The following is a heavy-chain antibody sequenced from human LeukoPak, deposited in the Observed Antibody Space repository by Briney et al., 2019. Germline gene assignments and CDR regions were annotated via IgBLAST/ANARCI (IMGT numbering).Heavy chain of an antibody. V-gene: IGHV3-33*03. J-gene: IGHJ6*03. D-gene: IGHD4-23*01. CDR2: IWYDGSNK. CDR3: AKSVAASYYYMDV. Sequence: GGSLRLSCAASGFTFSSYGMHWVRQAPGKGLEWVAVIWYDGSNKYYADSVKGRFTISRDNSKSTLYLQMNSLRSDDSAVYYCAKSVAASYYYMDVWGKGTTVTVSS. CDR1: GFTFSSYG.